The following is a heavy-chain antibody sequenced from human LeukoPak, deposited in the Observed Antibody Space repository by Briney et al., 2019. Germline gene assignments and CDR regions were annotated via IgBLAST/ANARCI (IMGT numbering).Heavy chain of an antibody. J-gene: IGHJ5*02. CDR1: GGSISSSSYY. Sequence: KSSETLSLTCTVSGGSISSSSYYWGWIRQPPGKGLEWIGSICDSGSTYYNPSLKSRVTISVDRSKNQFSLKLSSVTAADTAVYYCARTGYYYDSSAYPRMFDPWGQGTLVTVSS. CDR3: ARTGYYYDSSAYPRMFDP. D-gene: IGHD3-22*01. V-gene: IGHV4-39*01. CDR2: ICDSGST.